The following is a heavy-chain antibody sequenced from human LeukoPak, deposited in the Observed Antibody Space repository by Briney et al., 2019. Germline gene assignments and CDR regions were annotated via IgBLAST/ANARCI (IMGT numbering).Heavy chain of an antibody. CDR3: TRDALFGSGRTHLDF. CDR1: EFTFNRYW. CDR2: IKHDGSEA. V-gene: IGHV3-7*04. D-gene: IGHD3-10*01. J-gene: IGHJ4*02. Sequence: GGSLRLSCAASEFTFNRYWMSRVRQAPGKGLEWVANIKHDGSEAHYVDSVKGRFTISRDNAKNSLSLQMNSLNVDDTGVYFCTRDALFGSGRTHLDFWSQGTLVSVSS.